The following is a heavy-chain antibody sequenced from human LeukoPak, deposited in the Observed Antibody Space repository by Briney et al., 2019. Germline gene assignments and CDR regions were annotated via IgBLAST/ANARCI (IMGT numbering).Heavy chain of an antibody. V-gene: IGHV4-31*03. CDR1: GGSISSGGYY. CDR3: AKDMSIPDYYDSSGLFDY. J-gene: IGHJ4*02. D-gene: IGHD3-22*01. CDR2: IYYSGST. Sequence: SQTLSLTCTVSGGSISSGGYYWSWIRQHPGKGLEWIGYIYYSGSTYYNPSLKSRVTISVDTSKNQFSLKLSSVTAADTAVYYCAKDMSIPDYYDSSGLFDYWGQGTLVTVSS.